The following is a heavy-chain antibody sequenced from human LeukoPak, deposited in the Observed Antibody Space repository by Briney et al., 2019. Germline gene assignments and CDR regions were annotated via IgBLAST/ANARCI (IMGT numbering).Heavy chain of an antibody. CDR2: INSDGSST. CDR3: AREAGGSSWYNFDY. J-gene: IGHJ4*02. Sequence: PGGSLRLSCAASGLTFSSYWMHWVRQAPGKGLVWVSRINSDGSSTSYADSVKGRFTISRDNAKNTLYLQMNSLRAEDTAVYYCAREAGGSSWYNFDYWGQGTLVTVSS. V-gene: IGHV3-74*01. CDR1: GLTFSSYW. D-gene: IGHD6-13*01.